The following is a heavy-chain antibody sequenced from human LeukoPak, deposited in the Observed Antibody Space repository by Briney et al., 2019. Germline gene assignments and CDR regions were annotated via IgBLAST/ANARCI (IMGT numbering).Heavy chain of an antibody. CDR3: ARDREQLRVYVPYLYYYYMEV. Sequence: GGSLRLSCAASGFTFSAYSLNSVRQAPGKGLEWVSSISTSSSYIYYADSVKGRLTISRDNAKNSLYLQMNSLRAEDTSVYYCARDREQLRVYVPYLYYYYMEVWGKGSTVTVSS. J-gene: IGHJ6*03. V-gene: IGHV3-21*01. CDR2: ISTSSSYI. D-gene: IGHD2-2*01. CDR1: GFTFSAYS.